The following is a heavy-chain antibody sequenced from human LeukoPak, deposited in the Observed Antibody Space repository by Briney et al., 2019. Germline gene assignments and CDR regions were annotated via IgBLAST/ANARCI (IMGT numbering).Heavy chain of an antibody. Sequence: GGSLRLSCTASGFTFSSYSMNWVRQAPGKGLEWVSSITGSTLSIYYADSVKGRFTISRDNAKTSLYLQMNSLRAEDTAIYYCARESEYDFWTGSYFDYWGQGTLVTVSS. J-gene: IGHJ4*02. CDR2: ITGSTLSI. V-gene: IGHV3-21*01. CDR1: GFTFSSYS. CDR3: ARESEYDFWTGSYFDY. D-gene: IGHD3-3*01.